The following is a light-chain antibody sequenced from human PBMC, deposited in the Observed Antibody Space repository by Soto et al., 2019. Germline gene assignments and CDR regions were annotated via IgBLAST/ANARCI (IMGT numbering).Light chain of an antibody. CDR2: DAF. CDR3: QQRSNWPLLT. CDR1: QSVSSY. J-gene: IGKJ3*01. Sequence: EIVLTQSPATLSLSPGERATLSCRASQSVSSYLAWYQQKPGQAPRLLIYDAFNRATGIPARFSGSGSGTDFTPTISSLEPEDFAVYYCQQRSNWPLLTFGPGTKVDIK. V-gene: IGKV3-11*01.